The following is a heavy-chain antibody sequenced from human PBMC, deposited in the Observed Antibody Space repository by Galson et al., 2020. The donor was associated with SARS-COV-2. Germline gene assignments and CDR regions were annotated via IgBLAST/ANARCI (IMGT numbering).Heavy chain of an antibody. CDR3: ARLKSRWFPDY. CDR2: IYYSGSA. V-gene: IGHV4-59*01. J-gene: IGHJ4*02. D-gene: IGHD3-10*01. CDR1: GGSISPYF. Sequence: ASETLSLTCTVSGGSISPYFWTWIRQPPGKGLEWIGHIYYSGSADYNPSLQSRLTISVDMSKNQFSLKLSAVTAADTAMYYCARLKSRWFPDYWGQGILVTVSS.